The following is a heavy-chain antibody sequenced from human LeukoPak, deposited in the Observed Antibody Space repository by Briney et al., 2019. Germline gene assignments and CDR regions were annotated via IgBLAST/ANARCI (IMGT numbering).Heavy chain of an antibody. J-gene: IGHJ4*02. CDR2: TYYRSKWYN. Sequence: SQTLSLTCAISGDSVSSNSAAWNWIRQSPSRGLEWLGRTYYRSKWYNDYAVSVKSRIAINPDTSKNQFSLQLNSVTHEDTAVYYCASSDNSGHLLAYWGQGTLVTVSS. CDR3: ASSDNSGHLLAY. D-gene: IGHD3-22*01. V-gene: IGHV6-1*01. CDR1: GDSVSSNSAA.